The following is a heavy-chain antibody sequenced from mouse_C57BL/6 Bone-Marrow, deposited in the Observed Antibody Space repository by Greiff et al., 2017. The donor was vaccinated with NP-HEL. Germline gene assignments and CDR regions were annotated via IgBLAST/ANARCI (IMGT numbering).Heavy chain of an antibody. CDR3: ARKGVYYAWFAY. V-gene: IGHV1-81*01. J-gene: IGHJ3*01. CDR2: IYPRSGNT. D-gene: IGHD1-1*01. CDR1: GYTFTSYG. Sequence: QVHVKQSGAELARPGASVKLSCKASGYTFTSYGISWVKQRTGQGLEWIGEIYPRSGNTYYNEKFKGKATLTADKSSSTAYMELRSLTSEDSAVYFCARKGVYYAWFAYWGQGTLVTVSA.